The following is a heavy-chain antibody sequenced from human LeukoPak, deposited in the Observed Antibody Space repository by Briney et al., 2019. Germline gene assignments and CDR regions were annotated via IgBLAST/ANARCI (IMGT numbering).Heavy chain of an antibody. Sequence: ASVKVSCKASGYTFTSYYMHWVRQAPGQGLEWVGIINPTSGGTIYAQKFQGRVTMTRDTSTSTVYMELSSLKSEDTAVYFCARAKVVVVVPAAFYYYYYGMDVWGQGTTVTVSS. CDR2: INPTSGGT. CDR3: ARAKVVVVVPAAFYYYYYGMDV. V-gene: IGHV1-46*01. CDR1: GYTFTSYY. J-gene: IGHJ6*02. D-gene: IGHD2-2*01.